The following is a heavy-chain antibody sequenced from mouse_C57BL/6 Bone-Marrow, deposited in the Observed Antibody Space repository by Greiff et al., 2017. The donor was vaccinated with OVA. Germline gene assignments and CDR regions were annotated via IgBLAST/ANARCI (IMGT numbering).Heavy chain of an antibody. J-gene: IGHJ4*01. Sequence: VQLQQSGTVLARPGASVKMSCKTSGYTFTSYWMHWVKQRPGQGLEWIGAIYPGNSDTSYNQKFKGKAKLTAVTSASTAYMELSSLTNEDSAVYYCTPTAVATGGAMDYWGQGTSVTVSS. CDR3: TPTAVATGGAMDY. CDR1: GYTFTSYW. D-gene: IGHD1-1*01. CDR2: IYPGNSDT. V-gene: IGHV1-5*01.